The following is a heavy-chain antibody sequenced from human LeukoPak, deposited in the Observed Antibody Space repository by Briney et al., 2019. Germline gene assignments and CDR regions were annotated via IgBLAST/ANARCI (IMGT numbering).Heavy chain of an antibody. V-gene: IGHV4-59*01. CDR2: IYYSGTT. CDR3: ARRIVRSDYYSDDS. Sequence: SETLSLTCTVSGGSISFYYWSWIRQPPGKGLEWIGYIYYSGTTNHNPSLKSRVTISVDTSKNQFSLKLSSVTAADTAVYFCARRIVRSDYYSDDSWGQGTLVTVSS. CDR1: GGSISFYY. D-gene: IGHD3-22*01. J-gene: IGHJ4*02.